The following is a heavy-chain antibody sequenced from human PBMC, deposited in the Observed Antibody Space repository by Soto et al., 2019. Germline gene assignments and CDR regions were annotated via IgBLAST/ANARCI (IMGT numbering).Heavy chain of an antibody. CDR1: GFTFSSYG. V-gene: IGHV3-33*01. Sequence: LRLSCAASGFTFSSYGMHWVRQAPGKGLEWVAVIWYDGSNKYYADSVKGRFTISRDNSKNTLYLQMNSLRAEDTAVYYCARDDPRGGYSFKYGMDVWGQGTTVTVSS. CDR2: IWYDGSNK. J-gene: IGHJ6*02. CDR3: ARDDPRGGYSFKYGMDV. D-gene: IGHD5-18*01.